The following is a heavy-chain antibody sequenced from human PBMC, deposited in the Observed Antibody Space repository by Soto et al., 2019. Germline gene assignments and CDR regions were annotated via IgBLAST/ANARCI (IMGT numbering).Heavy chain of an antibody. V-gene: IGHV4-39*01. J-gene: IGHJ5*02. CDR2: IYYSGST. Sequence: QLQLQESGPGLVKPSETLSLTCTVSGGSISSSSYYWGWIRQPPGKGLEWIGSIYYSGSTYYNPSLKSRVTISVDTSKNQFSLKLSSVTAADTAVYYCARHRRCSGGSCRGVWFDPWGQGTLVTVSS. CDR3: ARHRRCSGGSCRGVWFDP. D-gene: IGHD2-15*01. CDR1: GGSISSSSYY.